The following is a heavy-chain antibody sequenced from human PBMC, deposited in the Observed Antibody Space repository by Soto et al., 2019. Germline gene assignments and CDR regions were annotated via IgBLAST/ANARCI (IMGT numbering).Heavy chain of an antibody. CDR1: SGSISGYY. Sequence: SETLSLTCTVASGSISGYYWSWIRQPPGKGLEWVGYVHYSGSTNYNPSIKSRVSISLDTSKTQSSLTLKSVTPADTALYYCARVPAYMDGFTFDSWGHGSLVTVSS. V-gene: IGHV4-59*03. CDR2: VHYSGST. D-gene: IGHD3-10*01. CDR3: ARVPAYMDGFTFDS. J-gene: IGHJ4*01.